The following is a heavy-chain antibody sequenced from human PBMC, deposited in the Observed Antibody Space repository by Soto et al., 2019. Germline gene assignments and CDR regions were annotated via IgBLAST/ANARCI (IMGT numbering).Heavy chain of an antibody. Sequence: GGSLRLSCAASGFTFSSYWMSWVRQAPGKGLEWVANIKQDGSEKYYVDSVKGRFTISRDNAKNSLYLQMNSLRAEDTAVYYCARIPIVAARRFDPWGQGTLVTVSS. D-gene: IGHD6-6*01. CDR3: ARIPIVAARRFDP. J-gene: IGHJ5*02. V-gene: IGHV3-7*01. CDR2: IKQDGSEK. CDR1: GFTFSSYW.